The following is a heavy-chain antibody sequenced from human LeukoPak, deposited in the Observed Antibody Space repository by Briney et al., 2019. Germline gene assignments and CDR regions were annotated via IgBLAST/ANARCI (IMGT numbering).Heavy chain of an antibody. CDR1: GDSIATYY. Sequence: SETLSLTCSVSGDSIATYYWSWIRQPPGKGLEWIGYVYYSGSTKYNPSLESRVTISVDTSNSQFSLRLTSVTAADTAVYYCAKDHPGWWAWGRGTTVTVSS. CDR2: VYYSGST. V-gene: IGHV4-59*01. CDR3: AKDHPGWWA. J-gene: IGHJ6*02. D-gene: IGHD2-15*01.